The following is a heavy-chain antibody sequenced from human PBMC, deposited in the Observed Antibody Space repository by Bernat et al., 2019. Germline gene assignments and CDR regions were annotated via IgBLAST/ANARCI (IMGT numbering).Heavy chain of an antibody. D-gene: IGHD3-10*01. V-gene: IGHV3-21*01. CDR2: ISSSSSYI. J-gene: IGHJ4*02. Sequence: EVQLVESGGGLVKPGGSLRLSCAASGFTFSSYSMNWVRQAPGKGLEWVSSISSSSSYIYYADSVKGRFTISRDNAKNSLYLQMNSLRAEDTAVYYCARRFTYYYGSGSPRDYWGQGTLVTVSS. CDR1: GFTFSSYS. CDR3: ARRFTYYYGSGSPRDY.